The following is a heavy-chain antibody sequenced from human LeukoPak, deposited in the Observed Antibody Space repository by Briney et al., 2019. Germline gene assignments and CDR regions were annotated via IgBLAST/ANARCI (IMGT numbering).Heavy chain of an antibody. D-gene: IGHD6-19*01. CDR2: INSDGTTT. Sequence: GGSLRLSCAASGFTFSNYWMYWVRQAPGKGLVWVSRINSDGTTTTYADSAKGRFTISRDNAKNTLYMQVNSLRAEDTAVYYCARARPSGWYPFDYWGQGTLVTVSS. J-gene: IGHJ4*02. CDR1: GFTFSNYW. CDR3: ARARPSGWYPFDY. V-gene: IGHV3-74*03.